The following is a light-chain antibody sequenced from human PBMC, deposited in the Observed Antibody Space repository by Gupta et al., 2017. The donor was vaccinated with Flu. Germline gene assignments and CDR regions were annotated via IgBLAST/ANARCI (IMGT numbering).Light chain of an antibody. Sequence: QSALTQPASVYGSLGQSLTISCTGSRSDVGGYNYVSYYQQYIGKGPKLLIYEGSRRPSGVSNRCSGSKSANTASLTIVGLQTEDEANYYCSSFTSSDTWVFGGGTRVTVL. CDR2: EGS. CDR3: SSFTSSDTWV. CDR1: RSDVGGYNY. V-gene: IGLV2-14*01. J-gene: IGLJ3*02.